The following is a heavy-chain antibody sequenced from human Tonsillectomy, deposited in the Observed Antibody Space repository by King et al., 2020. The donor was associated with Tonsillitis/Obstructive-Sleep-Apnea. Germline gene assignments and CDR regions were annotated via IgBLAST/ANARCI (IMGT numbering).Heavy chain of an antibody. V-gene: IGHV3-9*01. J-gene: IGHJ3*02. Sequence: VQLVESGGGLVQPGRSLRLSCAASGFSFDDYAMYWVRHAPGKGLEWVSGISWNSGTMHYADSVRGRFTVSRDNAKNSLYLQMNSLRAGDTGLCYCVKDRMGVGGGSPGDAFDIGGRGTRVTVSS. D-gene: IGHD2-15*01. CDR1: GFSFDDYA. CDR2: ISWNSGTM. CDR3: VKDRMGVGGGSPGDAFDI.